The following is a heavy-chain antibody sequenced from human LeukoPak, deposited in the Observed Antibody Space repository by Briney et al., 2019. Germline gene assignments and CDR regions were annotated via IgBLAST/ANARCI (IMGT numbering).Heavy chain of an antibody. CDR3: ATGITIFGVASDWFDP. CDR2: FDPEDGET. V-gene: IGHV1-24*01. D-gene: IGHD3-3*01. CDR1: GYTFTGYY. Sequence: GASVKVSCKASGYTFTGYYMHWVRQAPGKGLEWMGGFDPEDGETIYAQKFQGRVTMTEDTSTDTAYIELSSLRSEDTAVYYCATGITIFGVASDWFDPWGQGTLVTVSS. J-gene: IGHJ5*02.